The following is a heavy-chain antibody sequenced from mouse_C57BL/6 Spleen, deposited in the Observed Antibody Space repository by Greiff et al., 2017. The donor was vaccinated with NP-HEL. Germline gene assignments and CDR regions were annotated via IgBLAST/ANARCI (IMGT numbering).Heavy chain of an antibody. CDR2: IDPSDSYT. Sequence: QVQLQQPGAELVRPGTSVKLSCKASGYTFTSYWMHWVKQRPGQGLEWIGVIDPSDSYTNYNQKFKGKATLTVDTSSSTAYMQLSSLTSEDSAVYYCALIGDYFDYWGQGTTLTVSS. V-gene: IGHV1-59*01. D-gene: IGHD2-14*01. J-gene: IGHJ2*01. CDR3: ALIGDYFDY. CDR1: GYTFTSYW.